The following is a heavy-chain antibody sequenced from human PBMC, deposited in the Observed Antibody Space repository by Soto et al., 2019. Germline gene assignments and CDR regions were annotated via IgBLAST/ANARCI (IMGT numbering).Heavy chain of an antibody. CDR2: INPNSGGT. J-gene: IGHJ4*02. CDR3: ARVSGSSWTEFDY. D-gene: IGHD6-13*01. V-gene: IGHV1-2*04. Sequence: AAVKVSCKASGYTFTGYYMHWVRQAPGQGLEWMGWINPNSGGTNYAQKFQGWVTMTRDTSISTAYMELSRLRSDDTAVYYCARVSGSSWTEFDYWGQGTLVTVSS. CDR1: GYTFTGYY.